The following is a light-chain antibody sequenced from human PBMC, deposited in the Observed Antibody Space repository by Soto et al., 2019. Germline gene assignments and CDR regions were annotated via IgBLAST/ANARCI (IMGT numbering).Light chain of an antibody. CDR2: AAS. CDR1: QSVQFNY. CDR3: QQSGDSQWT. V-gene: IGKV3-20*01. J-gene: IGKJ1*01. Sequence: EIVLTQSPGTLSLSPGERATLSCRASQSVQFNYEAWYQQKPGHAPSLLIYAASSRATGIPDWISGSGSGMDFTLTISRLAPEDFAVYYCQQSGDSQWTFGQGTQVEI.